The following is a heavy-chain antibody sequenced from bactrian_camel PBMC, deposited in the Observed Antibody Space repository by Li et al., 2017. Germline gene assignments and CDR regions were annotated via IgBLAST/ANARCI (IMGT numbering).Heavy chain of an antibody. J-gene: IGHJ6*01. V-gene: IGHV3S53*01. D-gene: IGHD3*01. CDR1: GYTSNFNC. Sequence: VQLVESGGGSVQAGGSLRLSCAASGYTSNFNCIAWFRQAPGKEREGIASINTGITLYADSVKGRSTISQDIAKNTVYLQMNSLKPEDTATYYCAAKGGYCPIKDFTFFRYWGQGTQVTV. CDR3: AAKGGYCPIKDFTFFRY. CDR2: INTGIT.